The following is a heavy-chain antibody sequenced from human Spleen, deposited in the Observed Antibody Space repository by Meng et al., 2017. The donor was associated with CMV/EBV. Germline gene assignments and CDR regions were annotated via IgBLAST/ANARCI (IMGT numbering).Heavy chain of an antibody. CDR1: GFTFSHYG. Sequence: GGSLRLSCAASGFTFSHYGMHWVRQAPGKGLEWVAFIQYDGSNKYYADSVKGRFTISRDNSKNTLYLQMNSLRAEDTAVYYCACPYLPIVVVPAAKENPWGQGTLVTVSS. CDR3: ACPYLPIVVVPAAKENP. D-gene: IGHD2-2*01. CDR2: IQYDGSNK. V-gene: IGHV3-30*02. J-gene: IGHJ5*02.